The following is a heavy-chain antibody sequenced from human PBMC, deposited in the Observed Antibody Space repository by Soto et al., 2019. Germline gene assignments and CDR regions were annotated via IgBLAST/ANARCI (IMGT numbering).Heavy chain of an antibody. V-gene: IGHV3-23*01. CDR3: AKDVLYYYDSSGDAFDI. CDR2: ISGSGGST. Sequence: GGSLRLSCAASGFTFSSYAMSWVRQAPGKGLEWVSAISGSGGSTYYADSVKGRFTISRDNSKNTLYLQMNSLRAEDTAVYYCAKDVLYYYDSSGDAFDIWGQGTMVTGSS. CDR1: GFTFSSYA. J-gene: IGHJ3*02. D-gene: IGHD3-22*01.